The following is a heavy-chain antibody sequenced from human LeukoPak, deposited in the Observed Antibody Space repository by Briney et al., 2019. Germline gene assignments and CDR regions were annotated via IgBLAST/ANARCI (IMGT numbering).Heavy chain of an antibody. CDR3: AKDPRPYCSGGSCYSGVDY. CDR1: GFTFSSYS. V-gene: IGHV3-21*01. CDR2: ISSSSSYI. Sequence: GGSLRLSCAASGFTFSSYSMNWVRQASGEGLEWVSSISSSSSYIYYADSVRGRFTISRDNSRNTLFLQMNSLRADDTAVYYCAKDPRPYCSGGSCYSGVDYWGQGTLVTVSS. D-gene: IGHD2-15*01. J-gene: IGHJ4*02.